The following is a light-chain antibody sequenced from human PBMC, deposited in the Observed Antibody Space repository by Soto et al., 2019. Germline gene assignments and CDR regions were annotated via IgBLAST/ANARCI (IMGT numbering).Light chain of an antibody. Sequence: EIVLTQSPATLSLSPGERVTLSCRASQSVRGNYLAWYQQRPGLAPRLLIFDASTRATGVPDRFSGSGSGTDFTLTINGLEPEDSAVYYCQQSGSSPRTFGQGTKVDIK. CDR1: QSVRGNY. J-gene: IGKJ1*01. CDR2: DAS. V-gene: IGKV3D-20*01. CDR3: QQSGSSPRT.